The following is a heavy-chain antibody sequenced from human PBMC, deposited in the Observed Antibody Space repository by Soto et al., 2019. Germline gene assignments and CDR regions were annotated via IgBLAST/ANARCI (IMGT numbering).Heavy chain of an antibody. CDR1: GGSVSSGSYY. D-gene: IGHD5-18*01. CDR2: IYSSGGT. V-gene: IGHV4-61*01. Sequence: SETLSLTCTVSGGSVSSGSYYWNWIRQLPGKGLEWIGYIYSSGGTSYSPSLKSRVTISVDTSKNQFSLRLNSVTVADTAVYYCARLDTAMDYWGQGTLVTVSS. CDR3: ARLDTAMDY. J-gene: IGHJ4*02.